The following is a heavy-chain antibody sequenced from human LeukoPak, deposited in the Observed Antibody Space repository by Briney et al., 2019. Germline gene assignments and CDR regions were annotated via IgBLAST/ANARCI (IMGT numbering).Heavy chain of an antibody. CDR3: ARDSGTTGEVKFDP. Sequence: TSETLSLTCTVSGGSISSYSWSWIRQPPGKGLEWIGYIHYNGSPNYNPSLKSRVTISVDTSKNQFSLKLSSVTAADTAVYYCARDSGTTGEVKFDPWGQGTLVTVSS. V-gene: IGHV4-59*12. J-gene: IGHJ5*02. CDR1: GGSISSYS. CDR2: IHYNGSP. D-gene: IGHD3-10*01.